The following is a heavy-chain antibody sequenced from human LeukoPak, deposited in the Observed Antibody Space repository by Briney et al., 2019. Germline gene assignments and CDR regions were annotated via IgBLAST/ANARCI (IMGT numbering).Heavy chain of an antibody. V-gene: IGHV4-39*07. Sequence: SETLSLTCTVSGGSISSSSYYWGWIRQPPGKGLEWIGSIYHSGSTYYNPSLKSRVTISVDTSKNQFSLKLSPVTAADTAVYYCARDGSYDFWSGYYTGWFDPWGQGTLVTVSS. CDR3: ARDGSYDFWSGYYTGWFDP. D-gene: IGHD3-3*01. CDR2: IYHSGST. CDR1: GGSISSSSYY. J-gene: IGHJ5*02.